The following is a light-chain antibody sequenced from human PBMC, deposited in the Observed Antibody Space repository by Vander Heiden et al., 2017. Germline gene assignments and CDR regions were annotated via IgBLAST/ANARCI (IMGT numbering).Light chain of an antibody. CDR2: AAS. J-gene: IGKJ1*01. V-gene: IGKV1-12*02. Sequence: DIQMTQSPSSVSASVGTRVAITCSASRGLSSWLAWYQQKPGKAPKLLIYAASSLQGGAPARFSGSGSGTDFTLTISSLQPEDFATYYCQQANSFPWTFGQGTKVEIK. CDR3: QQANSFPWT. CDR1: RGLSSW.